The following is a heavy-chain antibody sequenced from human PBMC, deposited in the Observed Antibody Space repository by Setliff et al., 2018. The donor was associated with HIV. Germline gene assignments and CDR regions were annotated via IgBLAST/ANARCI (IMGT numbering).Heavy chain of an antibody. J-gene: IGHJ4*02. Sequence: VASVKVSCKTSGYTFTGYYIHWVRQAPGQGLEWMGWINPKSGDTNFAQKFQGRVTMTRDTSISTAYMELSRLRSDDTAVYFCARDLRVIGSFDYWGQGTLVTVSS. D-gene: IGHD3-16*02. CDR2: INPKSGDT. V-gene: IGHV1-2*02. CDR3: ARDLRVIGSFDY. CDR1: GYTFTGYY.